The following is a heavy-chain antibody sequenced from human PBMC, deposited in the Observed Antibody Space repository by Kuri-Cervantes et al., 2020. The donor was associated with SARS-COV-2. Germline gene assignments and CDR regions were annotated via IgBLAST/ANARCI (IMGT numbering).Heavy chain of an antibody. J-gene: IGHJ1*01. V-gene: IGHV3-20*04. CDR2: INWNGGST. CDR1: GYSISSGYY. CDR3: ARGVVAATPGFFQH. D-gene: IGHD2-15*01. Sequence: ETLSLTCNVSGYSISSGYYWGWIRQPPGKGLEWVSGINWNGGSTGYADSVKGRFTISRDNAKNSLYLQMNSLRAEDTALYYCARGVVAATPGFFQHWGQGTLVTVSS.